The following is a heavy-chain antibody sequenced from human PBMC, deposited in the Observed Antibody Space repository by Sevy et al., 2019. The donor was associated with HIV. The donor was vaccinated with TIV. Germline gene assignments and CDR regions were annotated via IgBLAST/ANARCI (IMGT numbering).Heavy chain of an antibody. CDR3: ARDRGWCSTTSCRNWFEP. J-gene: IGHJ5*02. CDR1: GYTFTSYG. CDR2: ISTYNGNT. Sequence: ASVKVSCKASGYTFTSYGISWVRQAPGQGLEWMGWISTYNGNTNYAQKLQGRVTMTTDTSTSTAYMELRSLRSDDTAVYYCARDRGWCSTTSCRNWFEPWGQGTLVTVSS. D-gene: IGHD2-2*01. V-gene: IGHV1-18*01.